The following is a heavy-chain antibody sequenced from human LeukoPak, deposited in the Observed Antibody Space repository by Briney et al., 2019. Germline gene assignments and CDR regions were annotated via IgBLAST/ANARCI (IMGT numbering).Heavy chain of an antibody. J-gene: IGHJ5*02. D-gene: IGHD5-12*01. CDR1: GRSSSGYY. Sequence: SETLSPTYAVYGRSSSGYYWSWIRQPPGRGLEWIGEINHSGNTNYNPSLKSRVTISADTSKNPSSLKLSTVTAADTAVYYCARAGNGYSGYGLGSGWFDPWGQGTLVTVSS. CDR3: ARAGNGYSGYGLGSGWFDP. CDR2: INHSGNT. V-gene: IGHV4-34*01.